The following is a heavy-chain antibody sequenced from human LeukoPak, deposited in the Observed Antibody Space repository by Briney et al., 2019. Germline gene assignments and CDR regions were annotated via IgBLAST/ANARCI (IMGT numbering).Heavy chain of an antibody. V-gene: IGHV4-59*08. CDR2: ISYSGST. CDR1: AGSISNYY. J-gene: IGHJ3*02. Sequence: SETLSLTCTVSAGSISNYYWSWIRQPPGKGLEWIGYISYSGSTNYNPSLKSRVTISVDTSKNQFSLKLSSVTAADTAVYYCARGSPYNWNDGRGIRGAFDIWGQGTMVTVSS. D-gene: IGHD1-1*01. CDR3: ARGSPYNWNDGRGIRGAFDI.